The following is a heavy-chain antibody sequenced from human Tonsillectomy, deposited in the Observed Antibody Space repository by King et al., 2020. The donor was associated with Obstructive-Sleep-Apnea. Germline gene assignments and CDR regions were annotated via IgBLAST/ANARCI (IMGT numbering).Heavy chain of an antibody. J-gene: IGHJ4*02. CDR2: IYYSVIT. D-gene: IGHD1-1*01. CDR3: ARWNEGFDY. V-gene: IGHV4-59*08. CDR1: GGSITNYY. Sequence: QLQESGPGLVRPSETLSLTCTVPGGSITNYYWGWIRQPPGKGLEWIGYIYYSVITDYNPALMGRVTISVDTSKNQPSLRVTSVTAADTAEYFCARWNEGFDYWGQGTLVTVSS.